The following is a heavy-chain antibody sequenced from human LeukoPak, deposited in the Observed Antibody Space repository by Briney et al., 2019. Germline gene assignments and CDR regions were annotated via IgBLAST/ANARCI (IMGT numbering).Heavy chain of an antibody. Sequence: EASVKVSCKASGGTFSSYAISWVRQAPGQGLEWMGRIIPILGIANYAQKFQGRVTITADKSTSTAYMELSSLRSEDTAVYYCASEQVGANTGPSWGQGTLVTVSS. V-gene: IGHV1-69*04. J-gene: IGHJ5*02. D-gene: IGHD1-26*01. CDR1: GGTFSSYA. CDR3: ASEQVGANTGPS. CDR2: IIPILGIA.